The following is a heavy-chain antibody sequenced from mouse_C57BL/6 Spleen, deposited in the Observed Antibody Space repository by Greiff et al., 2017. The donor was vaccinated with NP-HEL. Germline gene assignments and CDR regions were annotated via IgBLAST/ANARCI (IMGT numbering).Heavy chain of an antibody. J-gene: IGHJ3*01. D-gene: IGHD3-3*01. CDR3: AREGSGTGDFWFGD. Sequence: VQLQQSGAELVKPGASVKLSCKASGYTFTSYNMHWVKQSHGKSLEWIGNINPNNGGTSYIEKFKGKATLTVDKASSTVYMELRNLTSEDTAVYYCAREGSGTGDFWFGDWGKGTTVTVAA. CDR2: INPNNGGT. CDR1: GYTFTSYN. V-gene: IGHV1-22*01.